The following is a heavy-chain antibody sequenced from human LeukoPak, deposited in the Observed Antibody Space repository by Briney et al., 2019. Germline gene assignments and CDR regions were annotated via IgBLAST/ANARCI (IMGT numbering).Heavy chain of an antibody. V-gene: IGHV3-23*01. CDR2: ISGSGGST. J-gene: IGHJ3*02. CDR1: GFTFSSYA. Sequence: GGSLRLSCAASGFTFSSYAMSWVRQAPGKGLEWVSAISGSGGSTYYADSVKGRFTISRDNSKNTLYLQMNSLRAEDTAVYYCAKDRGYYGSGSYKDAFDIWGQGTMVTVSS. CDR3: AKDRGYYGSGSYKDAFDI. D-gene: IGHD3-10*01.